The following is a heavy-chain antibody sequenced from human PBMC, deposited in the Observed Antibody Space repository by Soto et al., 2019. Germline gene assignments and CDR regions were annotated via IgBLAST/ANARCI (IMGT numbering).Heavy chain of an antibody. CDR1: GGSISSYY. Sequence: SETLSLTCTVSGGSISSYYWSWIRRPPGKGLEWIGYIYYSGSTNYNPSLKSRVTISVDTSKNQFSLKLSSVTAADTAVYYCARGDCSSTSCVYYYYYMDVWGKGTTVTVSS. CDR3: ARGDCSSTSCVYYYYYMDV. J-gene: IGHJ6*03. CDR2: IYYSGST. V-gene: IGHV4-59*12. D-gene: IGHD2-2*01.